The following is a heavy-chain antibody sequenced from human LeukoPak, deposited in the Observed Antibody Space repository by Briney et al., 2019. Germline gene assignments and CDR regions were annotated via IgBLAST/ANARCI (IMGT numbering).Heavy chain of an antibody. CDR3: ARGTLYSGWSYYFDS. CDR1: GGSFIGFH. V-gene: IGHV4-34*01. J-gene: IGHJ4*02. CDR2: INHSGST. Sequence: SETLSLTCAVYGGSFIGFHWNWIRQAPGKGLEWIGDINHSGSTNYNPSLKSRVTISVDNSNNKFSLRLSSVTAADTALYYCARGTLYSGWSYYFDSWGQGTLVTVSS. D-gene: IGHD6-19*01.